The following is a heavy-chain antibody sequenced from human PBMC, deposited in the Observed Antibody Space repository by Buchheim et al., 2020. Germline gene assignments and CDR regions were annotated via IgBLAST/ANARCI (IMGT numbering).Heavy chain of an antibody. CDR1: GGSISSGGYY. CDR2: IYYSGST. J-gene: IGHJ4*02. Sequence: QVQLQESGPGLVKPSQTLSLTCTVSGGSISSGGYYWSWIRQHPGKGLEWIGYIYYSGSTYYNPSLKSQVTISVDTSKNQFSLKLSSVTAADTAVYYCARVDHSYYDILTGYYSPKYYFDYWGQGTL. D-gene: IGHD3-9*01. V-gene: IGHV4-31*01. CDR3: ARVDHSYYDILTGYYSPKYYFDY.